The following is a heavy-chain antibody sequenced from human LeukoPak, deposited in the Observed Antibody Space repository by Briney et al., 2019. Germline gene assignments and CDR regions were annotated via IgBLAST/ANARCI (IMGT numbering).Heavy chain of an antibody. Sequence: GGSLRLSRAASGFSVSNNDMSWVRQAPGKGLEWVSVIYSGGGTYYADSVKGRFTISRDNSKNTLYLQMNSLRAEDTAVYYCARGLPPNYYYYMDVWGKGTTVTISS. J-gene: IGHJ6*03. CDR3: ARGLPPNYYYYMDV. CDR2: IYSGGGT. CDR1: GFSVSNND. V-gene: IGHV3-66*01.